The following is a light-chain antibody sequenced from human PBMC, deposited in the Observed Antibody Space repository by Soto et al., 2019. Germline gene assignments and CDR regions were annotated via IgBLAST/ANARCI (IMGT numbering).Light chain of an antibody. CDR3: QQDYSSPRT. CDR1: QSVTNNY. CDR2: DAS. V-gene: IGKV3-20*01. Sequence: EIVLTQSPGTLSLSPGERATLSCGASQSVTNNYLAWFQHRPGQAPRLIIYDASTRATGIPDRFSGSGSGTGFTLTSSRLEPEDFAVYYCQQDYSSPRTFGQGTKVEIK. J-gene: IGKJ1*01.